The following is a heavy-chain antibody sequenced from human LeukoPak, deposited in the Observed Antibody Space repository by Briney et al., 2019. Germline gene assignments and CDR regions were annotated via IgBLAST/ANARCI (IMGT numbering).Heavy chain of an antibody. CDR2: INHSGST. V-gene: IGHV4-34*01. CDR3: AIHSEIYWEPRFDY. CDR1: GGSFSGYY. Sequence: TSETLSLTCAVYGGSFSGYYWSWIRQPPGKGLEWIGEINHSGSTNYNPSLKSRVTISVDTSKNQFSLKLSSVTAADTAVYYCAIHSEIYWEPRFDYWGQGTLVTVSS. D-gene: IGHD1-14*01. J-gene: IGHJ4*02.